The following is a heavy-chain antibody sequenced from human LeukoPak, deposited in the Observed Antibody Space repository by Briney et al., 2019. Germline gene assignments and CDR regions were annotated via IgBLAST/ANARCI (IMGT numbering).Heavy chain of an antibody. CDR3: ARVEFYYFDY. D-gene: IGHD2/OR15-2a*01. CDR1: GFTFSSYD. CDR2: IDAAGDT. Sequence: GGSLRLSCAASGFTFSSYDMHWVRQATGKGLEWVSGIDAAGDTYYPGSVKGRFTISRENDKNSLYLQMNSLRAEDTAVYYCARVEFYYFDYWGQGTLVTVSS. V-gene: IGHV3-13*01. J-gene: IGHJ4*02.